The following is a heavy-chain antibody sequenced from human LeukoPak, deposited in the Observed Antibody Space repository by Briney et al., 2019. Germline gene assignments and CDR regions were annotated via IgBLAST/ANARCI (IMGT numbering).Heavy chain of an antibody. D-gene: IGHD3-10*01. CDR1: GFTFDDYA. J-gene: IGHJ4*02. V-gene: IGHV3-9*01. CDR2: ISWNSGSI. CDR3: AKGIVRGLLLWFGDLTFDY. Sequence: GRSLRLSCAASGFTFDDYAMHWVRHDPGKGLEWVSGISWNSGSIGYADSVKGRFTISRDNAKNSLYLQMNSLRAEDTALYYCAKGIVRGLLLWFGDLTFDYWGQGTLVTVSS.